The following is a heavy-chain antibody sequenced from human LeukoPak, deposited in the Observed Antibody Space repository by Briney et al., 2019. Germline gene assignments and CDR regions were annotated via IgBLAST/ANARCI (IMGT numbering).Heavy chain of an antibody. J-gene: IGHJ4*02. CDR2: IYTSGST. Sequence: SETLSLTCTVSGVSISSYYWNWIRQPAGRRLEWIGRIYTSGSTNYNPSLTSRVTMSIDTSKNHLSLKLSSVTAADTAVYYCARVGANDYLDLWGQGTLVTVSS. D-gene: IGHD3-16*01. CDR1: GVSISSYY. V-gene: IGHV4-4*07. CDR3: ARVGANDYLDL.